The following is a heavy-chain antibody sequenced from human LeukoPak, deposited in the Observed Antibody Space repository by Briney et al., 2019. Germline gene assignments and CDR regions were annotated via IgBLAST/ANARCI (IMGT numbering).Heavy chain of an antibody. J-gene: IGHJ4*02. D-gene: IGHD6-13*01. CDR1: GFTFSSYG. Sequence: PGGSLRLSCAASGFTFSSYGMHWVRQAPGKGLEWVAVIWYDGSNKYYADSVKGRFTISRDNSKNTLYLQMNSLRAEDTAVYYCARAGQQLEEAGVLMPQDYWGQGTLVTVSS. CDR2: IWYDGSNK. CDR3: ARAGQQLEEAGVLMPQDY. V-gene: IGHV3-33*01.